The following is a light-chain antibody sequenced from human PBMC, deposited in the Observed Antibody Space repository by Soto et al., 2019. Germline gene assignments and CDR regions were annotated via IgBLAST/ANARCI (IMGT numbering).Light chain of an antibody. CDR2: YDS. Sequence: SYELTQPPSVSVAPGKTARITCGGNNIGSKSVHWYQQKPGQAPVLVIYYDSDRPSGIPERFSGSNSVNTATLTISRVEAGDEADYYCQVWDSSSDHPGVFGSGTQLTVL. J-gene: IGLJ6*01. CDR1: NIGSKS. CDR3: QVWDSSSDHPGV. V-gene: IGLV3-21*04.